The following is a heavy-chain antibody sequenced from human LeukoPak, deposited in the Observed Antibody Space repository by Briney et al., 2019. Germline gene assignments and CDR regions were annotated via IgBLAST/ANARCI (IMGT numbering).Heavy chain of an antibody. V-gene: IGHV4-31*03. Sequence: SSETLSLTCTVSGGSISSGGYYWSWIRQHPGKGLEWIGYIYYSGSTYYNPSLKSRVTISVDTSKNQFSLKLSPVTAADTAVYYCARASTVTREDYWGQGTLVTVSS. CDR2: IYYSGST. CDR3: ARASTVTREDY. J-gene: IGHJ4*02. D-gene: IGHD4-17*01. CDR1: GGSISSGGYY.